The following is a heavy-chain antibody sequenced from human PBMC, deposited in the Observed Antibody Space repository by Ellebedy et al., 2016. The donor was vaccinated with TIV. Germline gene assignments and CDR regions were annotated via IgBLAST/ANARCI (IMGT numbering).Heavy chain of an antibody. CDR1: GFPFSSYW. CDR2: INSDGTTT. J-gene: IGHJ6*02. Sequence: ESLKISCAASGFPFSSYWMHWVRQAPGNGLVWVSRINSDGTTTTYADSVKGRFTISKDNAKNTLYLQMNTLRAEDTAVYYCARGNYYGMDVWGQGTTVTVSS. V-gene: IGHV3-74*01. CDR3: ARGNYYGMDV.